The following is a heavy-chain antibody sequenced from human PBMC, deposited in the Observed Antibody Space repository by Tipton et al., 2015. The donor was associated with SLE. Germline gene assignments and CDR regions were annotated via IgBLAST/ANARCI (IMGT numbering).Heavy chain of an antibody. Sequence: TLSLTCSVSGYSISTGYYWGWIRQSPGTGLEWIGNIYNSGNTYYNPSLKSRVTISVDTSRNQFSLKLSSVTAADTAVYYCANSIAVAGTEYYGMDVWGQGTTVTVSS. V-gene: IGHV4-38-2*01. D-gene: IGHD6-19*01. CDR1: GYSISTGYY. J-gene: IGHJ6*02. CDR3: ANSIAVAGTEYYGMDV. CDR2: IYNSGNT.